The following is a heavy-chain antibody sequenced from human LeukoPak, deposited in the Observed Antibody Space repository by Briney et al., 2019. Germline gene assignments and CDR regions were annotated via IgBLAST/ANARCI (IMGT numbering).Heavy chain of an antibody. CDR1: GFTFSNYA. CDR3: AISENYGSGSYDY. CDR2: ISIDGDNE. J-gene: IGHJ4*02. D-gene: IGHD3-10*01. Sequence: PGGSLRLSCATSGFTFSNYAIHWVRQAPGKGLEWVADISIDGDNEYYADSVRGRFMISRDNSKNTVYLQMNSLTIEDTAVYYCAISENYGSGSYDYWGQGTLVTVSS. V-gene: IGHV3-30-3*01.